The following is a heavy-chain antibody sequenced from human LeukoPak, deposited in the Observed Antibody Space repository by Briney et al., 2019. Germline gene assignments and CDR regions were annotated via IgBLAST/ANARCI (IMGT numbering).Heavy chain of an antibody. CDR3: ARGKRGYSSSWYDY. D-gene: IGHD6-13*01. V-gene: IGHV4-34*01. CDR2: INHSGST. Sequence: SETLSLTCAVYGGSFSGYYWSWIRQPPGKGLEWVGEINHSGSTNYNPSLKSRVTISVDTSKNQFSLKLSSVTAADTAVYYCARGKRGYSSSWYDYWGQGTLVTVSS. CDR1: GGSFSGYY. J-gene: IGHJ4*02.